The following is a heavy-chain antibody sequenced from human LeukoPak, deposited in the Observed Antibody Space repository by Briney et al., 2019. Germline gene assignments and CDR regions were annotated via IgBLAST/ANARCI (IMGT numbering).Heavy chain of an antibody. CDR2: ISGSGGST. V-gene: IGHV3-23*01. Sequence: PGGSLRLSCAASGFTFSSYAMSWVRQAPGKGLRWVSAISGSGGSTYYADSVKGRFTISRDNSKNTLYLQMNSLRAEDTAVYYCARGHSGWYDYWGQGTLVPVSS. CDR1: GFTFSSYA. CDR3: ARGHSGWYDY. D-gene: IGHD6-19*01. J-gene: IGHJ4*02.